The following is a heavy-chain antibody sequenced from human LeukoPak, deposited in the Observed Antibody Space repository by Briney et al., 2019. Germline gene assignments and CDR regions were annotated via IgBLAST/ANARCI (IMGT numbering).Heavy chain of an antibody. CDR1: GYSISSGYY. Sequence: SETLSLTCAVSGYSISSGYYWGWIRQPPGKGLEWIGSICHSGSTYYNPSLKSRVTISVDTSKNQFSLKLSSVTAADTAVYYCARLSLGSGGFYFDYWGQGTLVTVSS. J-gene: IGHJ4*02. V-gene: IGHV4-38-2*01. D-gene: IGHD3-10*01. CDR2: ICHSGST. CDR3: ARLSLGSGGFYFDY.